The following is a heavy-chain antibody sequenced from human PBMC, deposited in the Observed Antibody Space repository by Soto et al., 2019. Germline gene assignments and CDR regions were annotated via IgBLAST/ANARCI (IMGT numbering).Heavy chain of an antibody. D-gene: IGHD1-1*01. CDR1: GGTFSTYW. V-gene: IGHV3-23*01. J-gene: IGHJ6*02. CDR3: ARAIRPYYYYYGMDV. Sequence: PGGSLRLSCEASGGTFSTYWVSWVRQAPGKGLEWVSAISGSGGSPSYADSVQGRFTISRDNPKKTLYLQMNSLRAEDTAVYYCARAIRPYYYYYGMDVWGQGTTVTVSS. CDR2: ISGSGGSP.